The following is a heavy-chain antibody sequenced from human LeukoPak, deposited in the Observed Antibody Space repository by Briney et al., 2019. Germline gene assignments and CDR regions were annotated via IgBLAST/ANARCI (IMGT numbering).Heavy chain of an antibody. V-gene: IGHV5-51*01. D-gene: IGHD6-19*01. Sequence: GESLKISCKGSGYSFTSYWIGWVRQMPGKGLEWMGIIYPGDSDTRYSPSFQGQVTISADKSISTAYLQWSSLKASDTAMYYCARHTYMRRRPGAIAVAGTVDYWGQGTLVTVSS. CDR3: ARHTYMRRRPGAIAVAGTVDY. CDR1: GYSFTSYW. J-gene: IGHJ4*02. CDR2: IYPGDSDT.